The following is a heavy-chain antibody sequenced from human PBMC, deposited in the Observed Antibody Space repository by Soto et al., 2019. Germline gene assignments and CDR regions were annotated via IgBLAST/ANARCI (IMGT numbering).Heavy chain of an antibody. J-gene: IGHJ6*02. D-gene: IGHD2-2*02. CDR3: ARHADTDTYYYYYGIDX. V-gene: IGHV4-39*01. CDR2: IYYSGST. CDR1: GGSISSISYY. Sequence: SETLSLTCTVSGGSISSISYYWGWIRQPPGKGLELIGSIYYSGSTYYNQSLKSRVTISVETSKNQFSLKLSSVTAADTAVYYCARHADTDTYYYYYGIDXWGQGTSVTVS.